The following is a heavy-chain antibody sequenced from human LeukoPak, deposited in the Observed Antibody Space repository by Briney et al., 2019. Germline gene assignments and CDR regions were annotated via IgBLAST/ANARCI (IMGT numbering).Heavy chain of an antibody. CDR2: ISSSGNII. CDR1: GFTFSNYA. CDR3: ARRRYNWNAIDY. J-gene: IGHJ4*02. D-gene: IGHD1-20*01. Sequence: PGGSLRLSCAASGFTFSNYAMHWVRQAPGKGLEWVSYISSSGNIIYYADSVKGRFTISRDNAKNSLYLQMNSLRAEDTAVYYCARRRYNWNAIDYWGQGTLVTVSS. V-gene: IGHV3-48*03.